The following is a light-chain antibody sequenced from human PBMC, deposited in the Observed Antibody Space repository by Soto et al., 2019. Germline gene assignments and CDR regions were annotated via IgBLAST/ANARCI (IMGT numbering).Light chain of an antibody. CDR3: SSYAGSNNPWV. CDR2: EVT. V-gene: IGLV2-8*01. Sequence: QSALTQPPSASGSPGQSVTISCTGTSSDVGAYNYVCWYQQHPGKAPKLIISEVTKRPSGVPDRFSGSKSGTMASLTVTGLQAEDEADHYCSSYAGSNNPWVFGGGTQLTVL. CDR1: SSDVGAYNY. J-gene: IGLJ3*02.